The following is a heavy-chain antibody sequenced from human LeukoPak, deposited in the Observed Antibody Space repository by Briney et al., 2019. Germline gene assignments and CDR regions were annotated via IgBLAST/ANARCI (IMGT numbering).Heavy chain of an antibody. Sequence: PGGSLRLSCAASGFTFSSYSMNWVRQAPGKGLEWVSSISSSSSYIYYADSVKGRFTISRDNAKNSLYLQMNSLRAEDTAVYYCARDGSYSSGWYEAFDIWGQGTMVTASS. CDR2: ISSSSSYI. V-gene: IGHV3-21*01. CDR1: GFTFSSYS. J-gene: IGHJ3*02. D-gene: IGHD6-19*01. CDR3: ARDGSYSSGWYEAFDI.